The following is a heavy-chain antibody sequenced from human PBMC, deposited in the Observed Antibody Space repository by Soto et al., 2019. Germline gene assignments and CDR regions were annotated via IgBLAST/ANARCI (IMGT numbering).Heavy chain of an antibody. D-gene: IGHD3-22*01. V-gene: IGHV1-69*13. Sequence: SVKVSCKASGGTFSSYAISWVRQAPGQGLEWMGGIIPIFGTANYAQKFQCRVTITAYESTSTAYMELSSLRSEDTAVYYCARFHRYYDSSCSLGYFDYWGQGTLVTVSS. CDR2: IIPIFGTA. CDR1: GGTFSSYA. CDR3: ARFHRYYDSSCSLGYFDY. J-gene: IGHJ4*02.